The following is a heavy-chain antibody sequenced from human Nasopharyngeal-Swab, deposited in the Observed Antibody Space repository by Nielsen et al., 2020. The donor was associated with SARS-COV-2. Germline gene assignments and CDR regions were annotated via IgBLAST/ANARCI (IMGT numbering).Heavy chain of an antibody. Sequence: GESLKISCAASGFTFSNYGMHWVRQAPGKGLEWVAVIWYDGSNKYYADSVKGRFTISRDNSKNTLYLQMNSLRVEDTAVYYCARDHYSSGWYNWIDYWGQGTLVTVSS. V-gene: IGHV3-33*01. CDR3: ARDHYSSGWYNWIDY. J-gene: IGHJ4*02. D-gene: IGHD6-19*01. CDR1: GFTFSNYG. CDR2: IWYDGSNK.